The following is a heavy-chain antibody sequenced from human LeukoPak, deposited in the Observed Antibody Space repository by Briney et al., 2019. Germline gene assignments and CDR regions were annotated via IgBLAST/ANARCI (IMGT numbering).Heavy chain of an antibody. CDR2: ISAYNGNT. J-gene: IGHJ5*02. CDR1: GYTFTSYG. D-gene: IGHD3-10*01. Sequence: GASVKVSCKASGYTFTSYGISWVRQAPGQGLEWMGWISAYNGNTNYAQKLQGRVTMTTDTSTSTAYMELRSLRSDDTAVYYCARVARLNYYGSGSYYNPNWFDPWGQGTLVTVSS. CDR3: ARVARLNYYGSGSYYNPNWFDP. V-gene: IGHV1-18*01.